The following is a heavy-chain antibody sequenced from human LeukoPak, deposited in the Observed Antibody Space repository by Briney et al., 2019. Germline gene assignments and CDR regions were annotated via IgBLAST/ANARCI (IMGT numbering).Heavy chain of an antibody. V-gene: IGHV4-59*01. CDR3: ARVDYYDSSGYYFNNWFDP. Sequence: PSETLSLTCTVSGGSISSYYWSWIRQPPGKGLEWIGYIYYSGSTNYNPSLKSRVTISVDTSKNQFSLKLSSVTAVDTAVYYCARVDYYDSSGYYFNNWFDPWGQGTLVTVSP. CDR1: GGSISSYY. J-gene: IGHJ5*02. D-gene: IGHD3-22*01. CDR2: IYYSGST.